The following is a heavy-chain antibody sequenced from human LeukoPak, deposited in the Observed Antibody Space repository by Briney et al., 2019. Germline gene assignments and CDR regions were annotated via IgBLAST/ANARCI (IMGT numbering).Heavy chain of an antibody. V-gene: IGHV4-39*01. CDR3: ARQYSSGWYGYYFGY. D-gene: IGHD6-19*01. CDR1: GGSISSSSYY. Sequence: PSETLSLTCTVSGGSISSSSYYWGWIRQPPGKGLEWIGSIYYSGSTYYNPSLKSRVTISVDTSKNQFSLKLSSVTAADTAVYYCARQYSSGWYGYYFGYWGQGTLVTVSS. J-gene: IGHJ4*02. CDR2: IYYSGST.